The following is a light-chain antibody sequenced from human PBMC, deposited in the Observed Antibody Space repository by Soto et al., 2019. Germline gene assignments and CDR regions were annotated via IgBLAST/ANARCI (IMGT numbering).Light chain of an antibody. CDR1: HSISSF. J-gene: IGKJ2*01. Sequence: DFQLTQSPSSLSASVGDRVTITCRASHSISSFLNWYQQKPGKAPRLLIYGASSLQRGVPSRFSGSGSGTEFNINISSLQPEDFATYYCQQLSNSLMSTFGQGTHLEIK. V-gene: IGKV1-39*01. CDR2: GAS. CDR3: QQLSNSLMST.